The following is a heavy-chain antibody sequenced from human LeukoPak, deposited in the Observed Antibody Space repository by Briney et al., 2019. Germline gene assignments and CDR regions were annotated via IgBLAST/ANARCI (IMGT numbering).Heavy chain of an antibody. D-gene: IGHD3-10*01. V-gene: IGHV4-59*08. Sequence: SETLSLTCTVSGGSMTTHHWNWIRQTPGKGLEWIGYVFDSGRTKENPSLKSRVTISVDTSKNQFSLKLSSVTAADTAVYYCARHLRRDYMDVWGKGTTVTVSS. J-gene: IGHJ6*03. CDR3: ARHLRRDYMDV. CDR2: VFDSGRT. CDR1: GGSMTTHH.